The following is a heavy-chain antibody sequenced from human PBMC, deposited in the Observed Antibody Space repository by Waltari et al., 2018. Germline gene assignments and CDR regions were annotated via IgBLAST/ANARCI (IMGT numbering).Heavy chain of an antibody. J-gene: IGHJ5*02. Sequence: QVHLVQSGAEVKKPGSSVKVSCKASGGTFGRYAITWVRQAPGQGLEWMGGLIHSFGAPNYAQRFQGRVTITADESTSTVYMELSSLKSEDTALYFCARRQLGGPLDPWGQGTLVTVSS. D-gene: IGHD1-1*01. CDR1: GGTFGRYA. CDR2: LIHSFGAP. V-gene: IGHV1-69*12. CDR3: ARRQLGGPLDP.